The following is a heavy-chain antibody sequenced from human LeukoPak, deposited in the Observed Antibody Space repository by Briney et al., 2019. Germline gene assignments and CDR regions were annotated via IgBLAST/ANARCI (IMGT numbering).Heavy chain of an antibody. D-gene: IGHD3-22*01. CDR3: AKDQDYSHSSGYYYVFYY. V-gene: IGHV3-30*19. CDR2: ISYDGSNK. CDR1: GFTFSNYG. J-gene: IGHJ4*02. Sequence: GRSLRPSCAVPGFTFSNYGMHWVRQAQGKGLDWVAIISYDGSNKYYADSVKGRFTISRDNSKNTLYLQMNSLRAEDTAVYYCAKDQDYSHSSGYYYVFYYWGQGTLVTVSS.